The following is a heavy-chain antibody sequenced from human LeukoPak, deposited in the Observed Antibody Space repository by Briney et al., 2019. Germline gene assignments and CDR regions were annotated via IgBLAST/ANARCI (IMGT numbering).Heavy chain of an antibody. D-gene: IGHD3-16*01. Sequence: ASVKVSCKASGYTFTSYGISWVRQAPGQGLEWMGWISAYNGNTNYALKLQGRVTMTTDTSTSTAYMELRSLRSDDTAVYYCARDMTYDYVWGSYKSLDYWGQGTLVTVSS. J-gene: IGHJ4*02. CDR3: ARDMTYDYVWGSYKSLDY. CDR1: GYTFTSYG. CDR2: ISAYNGNT. V-gene: IGHV1-18*01.